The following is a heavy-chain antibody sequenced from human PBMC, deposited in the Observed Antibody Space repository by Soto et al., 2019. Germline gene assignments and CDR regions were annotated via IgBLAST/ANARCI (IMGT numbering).Heavy chain of an antibody. V-gene: IGHV4-31*03. CDR3: ARDKGEGAFDI. J-gene: IGHJ3*02. Sequence: QVQLQESGPGLVKPSQTLSLTCTVSGGSISSGGYYWSWIRQNPGTGLEWIGYIYYSGSTYYNPSLKSRVTISGDTSKNQFSLKLSSVTAADTAVYYCARDKGEGAFDIWGQGTMVTVSS. CDR2: IYYSGST. CDR1: GGSISSGGYY. D-gene: IGHD1-26*01.